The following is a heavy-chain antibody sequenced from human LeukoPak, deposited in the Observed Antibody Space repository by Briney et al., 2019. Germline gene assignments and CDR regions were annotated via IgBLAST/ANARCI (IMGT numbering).Heavy chain of an antibody. V-gene: IGHV1-69*13. CDR1: GGTFSSYA. Sequence: GASVKVSCKASGGTFSSYAISWVRQAPGQGLEWMGGIIPIFGTANYAQKFQGRVTITADESTSTAYMELSSLRSEDTAVYYCAGGATELGYFFDYWGQGTLVTVSS. CDR2: IIPIFGTA. J-gene: IGHJ4*02. CDR3: AGGATELGYFFDY. D-gene: IGHD7-27*01.